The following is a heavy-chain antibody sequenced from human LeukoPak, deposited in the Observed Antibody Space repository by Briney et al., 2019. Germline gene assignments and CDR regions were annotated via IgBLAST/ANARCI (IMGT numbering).Heavy chain of an antibody. D-gene: IGHD3-10*01. Sequence: HPGGSLRLSCAASGFTFSNYAMHWVRQAPGKGLEWAAVVSYDGGNKYYADSVKGRFTISRDNSKNTVYLQMNSLRAEDTAFYFCARGVRGLYYFDSWGQGTLVTVSS. CDR3: ARGVRGLYYFDS. V-gene: IGHV3-30*14. CDR1: GFTFSNYA. CDR2: VSYDGGNK. J-gene: IGHJ4*02.